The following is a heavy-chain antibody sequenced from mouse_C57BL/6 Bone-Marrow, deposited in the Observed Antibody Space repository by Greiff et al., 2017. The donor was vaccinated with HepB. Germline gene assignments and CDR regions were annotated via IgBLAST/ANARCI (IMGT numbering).Heavy chain of an antibody. CDR3: ARWVLRKYFDV. D-gene: IGHD1-1*01. V-gene: IGHV1-81*01. J-gene: IGHJ1*03. CDR2: SYPRSGNT. Sequence: VKLVESGAELARPGASVKLSCKASGYTFTSYGIRWVKQRTGQGLEWIGESYPRSGNTYYNEKFKGKATLTADKSSSTEYIELRSLTSEDSAVLFCARWVLRKYFDVWGTGAPVTVSS. CDR1: GYTFTSYG.